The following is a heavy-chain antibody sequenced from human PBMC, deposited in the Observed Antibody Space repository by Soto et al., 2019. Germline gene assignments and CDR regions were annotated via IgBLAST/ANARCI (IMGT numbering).Heavy chain of an antibody. J-gene: IGHJ6*02. Sequence: GESLKISCRGSGYSFTSYWVGWVRQMPGKGLEWMGIIYPGDSDTRYSPSFQGQVTISADKSTSTAYLQWSSLKASDTAIYYCSRHGNGGRCRQCFHYGMDVWGLGTMVTVSS. CDR2: IYPGDSDT. CDR1: GYSFTSYW. CDR3: SRHGNGGRCRQCFHYGMDV. D-gene: IGHD2-8*01. V-gene: IGHV5-51*01.